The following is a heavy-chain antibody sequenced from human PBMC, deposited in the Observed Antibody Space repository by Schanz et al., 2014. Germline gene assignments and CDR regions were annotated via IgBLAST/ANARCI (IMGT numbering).Heavy chain of an antibody. Sequence: QLQLQESGPGLVKPSETLSLTCTVSGGPISSTFYYWGWIRQPPGKGLDWIGIISYSGSTYYNPSLKSRATIPVAASKTRFSLKLNPVTAADTAVYYCANSMVRGVRMSDNWFGPWGQGTLVSVSS. J-gene: IGHJ5*02. V-gene: IGHV4-39*01. CDR1: GGPISSTFYY. CDR2: ISYSGST. D-gene: IGHD3-10*01. CDR3: ANSMVRGVRMSDNWFGP.